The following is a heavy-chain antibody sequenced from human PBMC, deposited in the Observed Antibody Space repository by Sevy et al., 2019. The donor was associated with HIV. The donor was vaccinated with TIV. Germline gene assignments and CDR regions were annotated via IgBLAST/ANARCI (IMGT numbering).Heavy chain of an antibody. CDR1: GFTFSSHW. D-gene: IGHD6-13*01. J-gene: IGHJ6*02. CDR3: ARDTGGIGMDV. Sequence: GGSLRLSCATSGFTFSSHWMSWVRQAPGKGLEWVANIKQDGSDKYYVDSVKGRFTISRDNTNNSLSLQMNSLRAEDTAVYYCARDTGGIGMDVWGQGTTVTVSS. CDR2: IKQDGSDK. V-gene: IGHV3-7*01.